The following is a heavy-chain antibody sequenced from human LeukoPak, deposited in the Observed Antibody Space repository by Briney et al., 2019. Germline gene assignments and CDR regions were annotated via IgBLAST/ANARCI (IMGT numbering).Heavy chain of an antibody. CDR3: AHSSDYYGSGTLSWFNP. Sequence: CGPTLVKPTQTLTLTCTFSGFSLSTSGVGVGWIRQPRGSALRRLSPIYWDDDKRYSPSLKSRLTITKDTSKNQVVLTMTNMDPVDTATYYCAHSSDYYGSGTLSWFNPWGQGTLVTVRS. V-gene: IGHV2-5*02. CDR2: IYWDDDK. D-gene: IGHD3-10*01. CDR1: GFSLSTSGVG. J-gene: IGHJ5*02.